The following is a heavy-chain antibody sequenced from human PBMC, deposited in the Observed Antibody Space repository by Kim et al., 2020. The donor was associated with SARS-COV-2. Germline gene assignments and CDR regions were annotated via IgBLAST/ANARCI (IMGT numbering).Heavy chain of an antibody. CDR3: ASLAAAGSFDY. Sequence: YDADHVKGHYTIASDNDKNSLYLQMNSLRAEDPAVYYCASLAAAGSFDYWGQGTLVTVSS. D-gene: IGHD6-13*01. J-gene: IGHJ4*02. V-gene: IGHV3-48*01.